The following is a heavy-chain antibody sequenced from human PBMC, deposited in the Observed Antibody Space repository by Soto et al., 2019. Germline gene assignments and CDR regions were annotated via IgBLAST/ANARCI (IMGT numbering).Heavy chain of an antibody. Sequence: SETLLPPWGVSGGTPSAFYRSLCRQPPGKGLEWIEEINNSGSTNSNPSLKSRVTTSVDTSKNQFSLKLSSVTAADTAVYYCAREEQSYGMDVWGQGTTGTVSS. CDR3: AREEQSYGMDV. CDR1: GGTPSAFY. V-gene: IGHV4-34*01. D-gene: IGHD6-13*01. CDR2: INNSGST. J-gene: IGHJ6*02.